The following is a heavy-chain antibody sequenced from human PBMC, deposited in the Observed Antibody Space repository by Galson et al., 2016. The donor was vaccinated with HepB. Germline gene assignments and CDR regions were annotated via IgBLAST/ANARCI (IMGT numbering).Heavy chain of an antibody. CDR3: ARSRHRLDS. CDR2: IYHSGTT. J-gene: IGHJ5*01. V-gene: IGHV4-61*01. Sequence: SETLSLTCTVSSGSIRTESYYWSWIRQHPEKGLEWIGFIYHSGTTYYNPSLKSRVTISVDTSKNQFSLKLTSVTAADTAVYYCARSRHRLDSWGQGTLVTVSS. D-gene: IGHD6-6*01. CDR1: SGSIRTESYY.